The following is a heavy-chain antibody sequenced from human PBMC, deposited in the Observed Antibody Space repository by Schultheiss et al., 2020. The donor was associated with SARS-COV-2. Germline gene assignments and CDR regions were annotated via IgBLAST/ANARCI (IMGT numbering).Heavy chain of an antibody. CDR1: GGTFSSYA. CDR2: IIPIFGTA. J-gene: IGHJ6*02. Sequence: SVKVSCKASGGTFSSYAISWVRQAPGQGLEWMGGIIPIFGTANYAQKFQGRVTITADESTSTAYMELSSLRAEDTAVYYCARDLYPDLAATGRGSYYGMDVWGQGTTVTVSS. CDR3: ARDLYPDLAATGRGSYYGMDV. V-gene: IGHV1-69*13. D-gene: IGHD1-14*01.